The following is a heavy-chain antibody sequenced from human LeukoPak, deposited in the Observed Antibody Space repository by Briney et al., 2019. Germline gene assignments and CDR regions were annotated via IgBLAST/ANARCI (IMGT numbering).Heavy chain of an antibody. CDR2: INPNSGGT. D-gene: IGHD2-21*02. CDR3: ARSYCGGDCLIDY. J-gene: IGHJ4*02. CDR1: RYTFTGYY. Sequence: ASVKVSCKASRYTFTGYYMHWVRQAPGQGLEWMGWINPNSGGTNYAQKFQGRVTMTRDTSISTAYMELSRLRSDDTAVYYCARSYCGGDCLIDYWGQGTLVTVSS. V-gene: IGHV1-2*02.